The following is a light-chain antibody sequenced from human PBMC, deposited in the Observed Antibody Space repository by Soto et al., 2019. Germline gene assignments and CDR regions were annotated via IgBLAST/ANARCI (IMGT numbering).Light chain of an antibody. V-gene: IGLV2-8*01. J-gene: IGLJ3*02. CDR2: EVN. Sequence: QSALTQPPSASGSPGQSVTISCTGTSSDVGGYNYVSWYQQHPGRAPKLMIYEVNKRPSGVPDRFSGSKSGNTASLTVSGLQAEDEADYYCSSYADTINFGGVFGGGTKLTVL. CDR3: SSYADTINFGGV. CDR1: SSDVGGYNY.